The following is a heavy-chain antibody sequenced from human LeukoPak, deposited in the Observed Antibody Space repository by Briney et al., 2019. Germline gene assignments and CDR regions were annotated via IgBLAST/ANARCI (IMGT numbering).Heavy chain of an antibody. V-gene: IGHV3-11*06. J-gene: IGHJ4*02. CDR2: LTDSSGFT. D-gene: IGHD3-10*01. CDR1: GFTFSDYH. Sequence: PGGSLRLSCVATGFTFSDYHMIWLRQAPGKGLEWLSYLTDSSGFTNYADSVKGRFTISRDDAKNFLYLQMDSLRAEDTAVYYCARDLYYYGSGNYVPGLPDFWGQGILVTVSS. CDR3: ARDLYYYGSGNYVPGLPDF.